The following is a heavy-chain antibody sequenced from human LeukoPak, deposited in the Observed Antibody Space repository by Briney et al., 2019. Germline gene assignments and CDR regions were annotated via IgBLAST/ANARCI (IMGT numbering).Heavy chain of an antibody. V-gene: IGHV4-31*03. J-gene: IGHJ3*02. Sequence: SETLSLTCTVSGGSISSGGYYWSWIRQHPGKGLEWIGYIYYSGSTYYNPSLKSRVTISVDTSKNQFSLKLSSVTAADTAVYYCARLLANKFAFDIWGQGTMVTVSS. CDR1: GGSISSGGYY. CDR2: IYYSGST. CDR3: ARLLANKFAFDI.